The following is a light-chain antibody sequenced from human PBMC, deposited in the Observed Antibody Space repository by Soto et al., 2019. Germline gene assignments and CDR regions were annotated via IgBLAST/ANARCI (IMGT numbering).Light chain of an antibody. CDR1: SSDVGAYDY. Sequence: QSALTQPASVSGSPGQSITISCTGTSSDVGAYDYVSWYQQNPGKAPKLIISEVSNRPSGVSNRFSGSKSGNTASLTISGLQAEDEADYYCSSYTSSSTVVFGGGTKLTVL. CDR2: EVS. V-gene: IGLV2-14*01. CDR3: SSYTSSSTVV. J-gene: IGLJ2*01.